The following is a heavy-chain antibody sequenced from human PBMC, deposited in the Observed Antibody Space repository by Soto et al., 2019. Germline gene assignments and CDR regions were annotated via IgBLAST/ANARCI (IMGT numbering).Heavy chain of an antibody. CDR3: ARDRATFDS. Sequence: EVQLLQSGGGLVQPGGSLGPSCGASGFTFISYAMSWVRHVPGKGLEWISSISGSGANTWYAGSVQGRFIISRDNSKSTVSLHMSSLRVEDTAIYYCARDRATFDSWGQGTLVTVSS. CDR1: GFTFISYA. V-gene: IGHV3-23*01. D-gene: IGHD1-26*01. CDR2: ISGSGANT. J-gene: IGHJ4*02.